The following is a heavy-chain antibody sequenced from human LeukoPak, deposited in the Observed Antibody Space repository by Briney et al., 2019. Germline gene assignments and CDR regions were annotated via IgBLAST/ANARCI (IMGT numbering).Heavy chain of an antibody. CDR3: AKMVSGSYYVETDAFDI. J-gene: IGHJ3*02. V-gene: IGHV3-23*01. D-gene: IGHD1-26*01. Sequence: GGSLRLSCAASGFTFSSYAMSWVRQAPGKGLEWVSAISGSGGSTYYADSVKGRFTISRDNSKNTLYLQINSLRAEDTAVYYCAKMVSGSYYVETDAFDIWGQGTMVTVSS. CDR1: GFTFSSYA. CDR2: ISGSGGST.